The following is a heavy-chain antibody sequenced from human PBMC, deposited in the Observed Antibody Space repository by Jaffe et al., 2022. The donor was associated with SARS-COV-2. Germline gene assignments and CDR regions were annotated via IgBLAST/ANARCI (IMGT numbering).Heavy chain of an antibody. CDR3: AADPHFVRGTYRFDS. CDR2: IVVDTGNT. J-gene: IGHJ4*02. V-gene: IGHV1-58*01. Sequence: QMQLVQSGPEVKEPGTSVKVSCKASGLTFTTSAVQWLRQARGQRLEWLGWIVVDTGNTNYAQKFQQRVTITRDMSTRTAYMELRSLRSDDTAVFYCAADPHFVRGTYRFDSWGQGTLVTVSS. CDR1: GLTFTTSA. D-gene: IGHD3-16*02.